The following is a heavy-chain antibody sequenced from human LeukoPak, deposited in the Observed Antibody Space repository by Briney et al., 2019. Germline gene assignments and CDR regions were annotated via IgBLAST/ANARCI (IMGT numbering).Heavy chain of an antibody. D-gene: IGHD3-16*01. CDR2: ISGSGGDT. CDR1: GFTFSDFG. Sequence: GGSLRLSCAASGFTFSDFGMTWVRQAPGKGLEWVSGISGSGGDTYYADSVEGRFTISRDNPKSTLYLQMNTLGAEDTAIYYCAKNRGDLLSSRVGCDYWGQGALVTVSS. V-gene: IGHV3-23*01. CDR3: AKNRGDLLSSRVGCDY. J-gene: IGHJ4*02.